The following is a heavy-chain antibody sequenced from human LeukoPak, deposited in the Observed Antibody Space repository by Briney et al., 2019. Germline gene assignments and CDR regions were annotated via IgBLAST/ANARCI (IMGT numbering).Heavy chain of an antibody. Sequence: PSETLSLTCTVSGGSISSGGYSWSWIRQPPGKGLEWIGRIYTSGSTNYNPSLKSRVTISVDTSKNQFSLKLSSVTAADTAVYYCARGDGNWFDPWGQGTLVTVSS. D-gene: IGHD4-17*01. CDR2: IYTSGST. V-gene: IGHV4-61*02. CDR1: GGSISSGGYS. J-gene: IGHJ5*02. CDR3: ARGDGNWFDP.